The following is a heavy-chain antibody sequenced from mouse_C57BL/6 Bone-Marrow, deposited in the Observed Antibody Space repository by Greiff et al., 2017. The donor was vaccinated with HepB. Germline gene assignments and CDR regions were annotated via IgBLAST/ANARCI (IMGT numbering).Heavy chain of an antibody. Sequence: EVKVIESGGGLVQPGGSLRLSCAASGFTFTDYYMSWVRQPPGKALEGLGFIRNKANGYTTEYSASVKGGFTISRDNSQSILYLQMNALRAEDSATYYCARYYTVDYGGQGTTLTVSS. J-gene: IGHJ2*01. CDR1: GFTFTDYY. V-gene: IGHV7-3*01. CDR3: ARYYTVDY. CDR2: IRNKANGYTT.